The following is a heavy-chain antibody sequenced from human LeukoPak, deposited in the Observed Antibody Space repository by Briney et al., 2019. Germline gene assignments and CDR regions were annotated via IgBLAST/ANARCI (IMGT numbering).Heavy chain of an antibody. CDR3: AKGGGDHWGYFHY. D-gene: IGHD3-16*01. J-gene: IGHJ4*02. V-gene: IGHV3-30*18. CDR2: ISYDGSNK. Sequence: GGSLRLSCAASGFTFSSYGMHWVRQAPGKGLEWVAVISYDGSNKYYADSVKGRFTISRDNSKNTLYLEMNSLRPEDTAVFYCAKGGGDHWGYFHYWGQGALVTVSS. CDR1: GFTFSSYG.